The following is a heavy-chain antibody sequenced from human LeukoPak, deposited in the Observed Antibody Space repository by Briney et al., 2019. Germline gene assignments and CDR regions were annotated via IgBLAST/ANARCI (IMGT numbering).Heavy chain of an antibody. V-gene: IGHV4-61*01. D-gene: IGHD5-24*01. CDR1: GGSVSSGSYY. J-gene: IGHJ4*02. CDR2: IYCSGST. CDR3: ARGGGRWLQFPYFDY. Sequence: PSETLSLTCTVSGGSVSSGSYYWSWIRQPPGKGLEWIGYIYCSGSTNYNPSLKSRVTISVGTSKNQFSLKLSSVTAADTAVYYCARGGGRWLQFPYFDYWGQGTLVTVSS.